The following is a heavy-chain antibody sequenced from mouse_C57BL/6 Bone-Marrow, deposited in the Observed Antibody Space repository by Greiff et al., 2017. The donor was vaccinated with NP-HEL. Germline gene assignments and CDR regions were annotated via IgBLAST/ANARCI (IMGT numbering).Heavy chain of an antibody. D-gene: IGHD2-3*01. V-gene: IGHV1-39*01. CDR1: GYSFTDYN. CDR3: ARIYDGYPDYFDY. CDR2: INPNYGTT. J-gene: IGHJ2*01. Sequence: VQLQQSGPELVKPGASVKISCKASGYSFTDYNMNWVKKSNGKSLEWIGVINPNYGTTCYNQKFKGKATLTVDQASSTAYMQLNSLTSEDSAVYYCARIYDGYPDYFDYWGQGTTLTVSS.